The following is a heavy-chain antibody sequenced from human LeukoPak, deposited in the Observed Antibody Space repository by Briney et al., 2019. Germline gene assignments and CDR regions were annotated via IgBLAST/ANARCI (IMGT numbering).Heavy chain of an antibody. CDR2: ITSRSTYI. Sequence: PGGSLRLSCAAPGFAFGSYSITWVRQAPGKGLEWVSSITSRSTYINYADSAKGRFSISRDNAENSLYLQMNSLRAEDTAVYYCARVLFGATTTNYHYYMDVWGKGTTVTVSS. D-gene: IGHD1-26*01. CDR3: ARVLFGATTTNYHYYMDV. V-gene: IGHV3-21*01. J-gene: IGHJ6*03. CDR1: GFAFGSYS.